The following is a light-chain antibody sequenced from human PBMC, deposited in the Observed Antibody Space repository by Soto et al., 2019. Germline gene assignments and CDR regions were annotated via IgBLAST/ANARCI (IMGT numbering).Light chain of an antibody. CDR1: SSDIGSYDR. Sequence: QAVVTQPASVSGSPGQSITISCTGTSSDIGSYDRVSWYQWHPGKAPKLIIYEDNRRPSEISNRFSGSKSGNTASLTISGLQAEDEADYYCCSYAGSNIFAVFGGGTKVTVL. CDR3: CSYAGSNIFAV. V-gene: IGLV2-23*01. CDR2: EDN. J-gene: IGLJ3*02.